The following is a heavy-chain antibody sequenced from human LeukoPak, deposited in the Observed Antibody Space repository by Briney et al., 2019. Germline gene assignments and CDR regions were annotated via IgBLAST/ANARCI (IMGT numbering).Heavy chain of an antibody. D-gene: IGHD4-17*01. V-gene: IGHV3-21*01. Sequence: PGGSLRLSCAASGFTFSTYSMNWVRQAPGKGLEWVSSISSSSSYIYHADSVKGRFTISRDNAKNSLYLQMNSLRADDTAVYYCASGDYGDYAGPSGYWGQGTLVTVSS. J-gene: IGHJ4*02. CDR3: ASGDYGDYAGPSGY. CDR2: ISSSSSYI. CDR1: GFTFSTYS.